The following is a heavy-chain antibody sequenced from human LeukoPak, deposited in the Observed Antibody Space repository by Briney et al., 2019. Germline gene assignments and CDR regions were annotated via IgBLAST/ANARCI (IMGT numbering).Heavy chain of an antibody. CDR2: IVVGSGNT. D-gene: IGHD6-13*01. CDR1: GFTFTSSA. CDR3: ARGAVIAAADEYYYGMDV. Sequence: ASVKVSCKASGFTFTSSAVQWVRQARGQRLEWIGWIVVGSGNTNYAQKFQERVTITRDMSTSTAYMELSSLRSEDTAVYYCARGAVIAAADEYYYGMDVWGQGTTVTVS. V-gene: IGHV1-58*01. J-gene: IGHJ6*02.